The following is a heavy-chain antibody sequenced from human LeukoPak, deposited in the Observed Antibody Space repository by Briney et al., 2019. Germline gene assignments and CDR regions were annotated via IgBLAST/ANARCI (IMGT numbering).Heavy chain of an antibody. CDR3: ARVGEQQLRYYYYMDV. CDR2: IIPIFGTA. Sequence: ASVKVSCKASGGTFSSYAISWVRQAPGQGLEWMGGIIPIFGTANYAQKFQGRVTITADESTSTAYMELSSLRSEDTAVYYCARVGEQQLRYYYYMDVWGKGTTVTVSS. V-gene: IGHV1-69*13. J-gene: IGHJ6*03. CDR1: GGTFSSYA. D-gene: IGHD6-13*01.